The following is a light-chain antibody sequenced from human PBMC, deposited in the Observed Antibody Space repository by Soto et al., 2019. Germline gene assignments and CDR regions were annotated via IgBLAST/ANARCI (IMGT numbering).Light chain of an antibody. CDR3: QKYASFSLWA. Sequence: AEQNISNGLAWYQQKAGKAPKLLIYDASSLKSGVPSRFIVSRSGTEFTLTISSLQPDDFATYYCQKYASFSLWAFGQGTNVAIK. CDR1: QNISNG. V-gene: IGKV1-5*01. J-gene: IGKJ1*01. CDR2: DAS.